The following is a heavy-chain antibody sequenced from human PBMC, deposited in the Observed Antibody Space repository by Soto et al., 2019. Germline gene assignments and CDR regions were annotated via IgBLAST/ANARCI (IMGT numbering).Heavy chain of an antibody. CDR1: GFTVSTNY. CDR2: IYSSGST. J-gene: IGHJ4*02. V-gene: IGHV3-53*01. Sequence: GGSLRLSCAASGFTVSTNYMSWVRQAPGKGLEWVSVIYSSGSTYYADSVKGRFTISRDNSKNTLYLQMNSLRAEDTAVYYCAKHAAAAAPDYWGQGTLVTVSS. CDR3: AKHAAAAAPDY. D-gene: IGHD6-13*01.